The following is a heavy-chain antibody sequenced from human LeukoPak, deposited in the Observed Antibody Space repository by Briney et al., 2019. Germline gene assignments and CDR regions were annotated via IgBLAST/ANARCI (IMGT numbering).Heavy chain of an antibody. CDR3: AKDQTRAARY. Sequence: PSETLSLTCTVSGGSISSYYWSWIRQPPGKGLEWIGYIYYSGSTNYNPSLKSRVTISVDTSKNQFSLKLSSVTAADTAVYYCAKDQTRAARYWGQGTLVTVSS. V-gene: IGHV4-59*01. J-gene: IGHJ4*02. CDR1: GGSISSYY. D-gene: IGHD3-10*01. CDR2: IYYSGST.